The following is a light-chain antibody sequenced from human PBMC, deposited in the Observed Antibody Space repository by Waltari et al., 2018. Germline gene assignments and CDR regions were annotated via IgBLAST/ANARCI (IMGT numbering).Light chain of an antibody. CDR3: QQYKSYPLT. V-gene: IGKV1-16*02. J-gene: IGKJ4*01. CDR1: QEICDY. Sequence: DIQITQSPYSLSASLGDRVTITRRASQEICDYLAWYQQKPGKAPKFLIYAASNLQSGVPSKFSGGGSGTDFTLTISSLQPEDFATYYCQQYKSYPLTFGGGTKVEIK. CDR2: AAS.